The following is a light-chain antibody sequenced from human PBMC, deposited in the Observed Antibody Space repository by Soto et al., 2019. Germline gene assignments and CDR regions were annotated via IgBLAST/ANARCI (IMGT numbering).Light chain of an antibody. V-gene: IGKV3-15*01. CDR2: GAF. Sequence: EIVMTQSPATLSVSPGERATLSCRASQSVSSNLAWYQQKPGQAPRLLIYGAFIRATGIPARFSGSGSGTEFTLTISSLQSEDFAIYYCQQYKNWPPLTFGGGTKVEIK. CDR1: QSVSSN. J-gene: IGKJ4*01. CDR3: QQYKNWPPLT.